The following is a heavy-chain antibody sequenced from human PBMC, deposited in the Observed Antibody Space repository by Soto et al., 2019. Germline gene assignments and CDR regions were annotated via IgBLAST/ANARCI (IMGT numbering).Heavy chain of an antibody. CDR3: ARDAYGDYAIDY. V-gene: IGHV3-48*02. J-gene: IGHJ4*02. CDR2: ISSSADTI. D-gene: IGHD4-17*01. Sequence: EVQLVESGGGLVQRGGSLRLSCAGSGFTFSTNSMNWVRQAPGKGLEWVSYISSSADTIYYADSVKGRFTISRDNAKKALYLRIDSLRDEDRAVYYCARDAYGDYAIDYRGQGTLVTVSS. CDR1: GFTFSTNS.